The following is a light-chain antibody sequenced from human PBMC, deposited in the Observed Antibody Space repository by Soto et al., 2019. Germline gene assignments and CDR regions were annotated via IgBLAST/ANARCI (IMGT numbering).Light chain of an antibody. CDR1: QSVSSDY. Sequence: EIVLTQSPGTLSLSPGERATLSCRASQSVSSDYLAWYQQKPGQAPRLLIYGASTRATGIPDRFSGSGSATDFTLTISRLEPEDFAVYYCQQYGTSVPLTFGGGTKV. CDR3: QQYGTSVPLT. V-gene: IGKV3-20*01. J-gene: IGKJ4*01. CDR2: GAS.